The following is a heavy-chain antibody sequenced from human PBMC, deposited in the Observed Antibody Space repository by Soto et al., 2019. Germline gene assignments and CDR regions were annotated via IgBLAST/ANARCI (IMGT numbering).Heavy chain of an antibody. Sequence: GGSLRLSCAASGFTFSSYGMHWVRQAPGKGLEWVAVIWYDGSNKYYADSVKGRFTISRDNSKNTLYLQMNSLRAEDTAVYYCARVWQYSSSGALDYWGQGTLVTVSS. CDR2: IWYDGSNK. CDR1: GFTFSSYG. J-gene: IGHJ4*02. V-gene: IGHV3-33*01. D-gene: IGHD6-6*01. CDR3: ARVWQYSSSGALDY.